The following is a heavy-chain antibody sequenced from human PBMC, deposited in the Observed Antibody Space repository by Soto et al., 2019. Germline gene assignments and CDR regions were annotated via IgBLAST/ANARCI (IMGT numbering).Heavy chain of an antibody. Sequence: EVQLVESGGGLVKPGGSLRLSCAASGFTFSSYSMNWVRQAPGKGLGWVSSISSSSSYIYYADSVKGGFTISRDNAKNSLYLQMNSLRAEDTAVYYCARDRKRQKTEIVYWGQGTLVTVSS. D-gene: IGHD3-16*01. CDR3: ARDRKRQKTEIVY. V-gene: IGHV3-21*01. CDR1: GFTFSSYS. CDR2: ISSSSSYI. J-gene: IGHJ4*02.